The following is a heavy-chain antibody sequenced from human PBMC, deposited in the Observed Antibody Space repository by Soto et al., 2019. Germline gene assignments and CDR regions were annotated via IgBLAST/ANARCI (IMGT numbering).Heavy chain of an antibody. CDR3: AKSKGVGLLVDAFDI. V-gene: IGHV1-69*06. D-gene: IGHD2-15*01. CDR1: GDTFHSHA. Sequence: QVQLVQSGAEVKKPGSSVKVSCKVSGDTFHSHAITWVRQAPGQGLEWMGQIIPMFGTANYAQKFQDRVTVTADTSTRTGYMELRSLGSEDTAVYYCAKSKGVGLLVDAFDIWGQGTMVTVSS. J-gene: IGHJ3*02. CDR2: IIPMFGTA.